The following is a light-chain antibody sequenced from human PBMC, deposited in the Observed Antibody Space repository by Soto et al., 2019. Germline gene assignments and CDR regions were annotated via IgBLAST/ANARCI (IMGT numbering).Light chain of an antibody. CDR3: QQYGSSPWT. CDR1: QSVSSSY. Sequence: EIVLTQSPGTLSLSPGERATLSCRANQSVSSSYLAWYQQKPGQAPRPLIYGASSRAIGIPDRFSGSGSGTDFTLTISRLEPEDFAVYYCQQYGSSPWTFGQGTKVDIK. V-gene: IGKV3-20*01. CDR2: GAS. J-gene: IGKJ1*01.